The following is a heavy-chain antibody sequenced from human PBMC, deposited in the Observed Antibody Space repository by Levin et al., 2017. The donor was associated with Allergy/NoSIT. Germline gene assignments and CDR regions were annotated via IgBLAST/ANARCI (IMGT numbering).Heavy chain of an antibody. CDR2: IYYGGST. Sequence: ASETLSLTCTVSGGSISSISSSTFYWGWIRRPPGKGLEWIGSIYYGGSTYYNPSLKSRVTISVESSVDTSKNQFSLRLNSVTAADTAVYYCAREFCSGGSCYRNGYFDLWGRGTLVSVSS. J-gene: IGHJ2*01. D-gene: IGHD2-15*01. CDR3: AREFCSGGSCYRNGYFDL. V-gene: IGHV4-39*07. CDR1: GGSISSISSSTFY.